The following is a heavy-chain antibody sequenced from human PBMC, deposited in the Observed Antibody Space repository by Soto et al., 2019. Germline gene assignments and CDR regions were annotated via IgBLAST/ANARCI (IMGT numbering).Heavy chain of an antibody. CDR1: GYTFTSYG. CDR2: ISAYNGNT. D-gene: IGHD1-1*01. V-gene: IGHV1-18*01. J-gene: IGHJ6*02. CDR3: ASLGGGRRDVNYYGMDV. Sequence: QVQLVQSGAEVKKPGASVKVSCKASGYTFTSYGISWVRQAPGQGLEWMGWISAYNGNTNYAQKLQGRVTMTTDTSXSXXYMELGSLRSDDTAVYYCASLGGGRRDVNYYGMDVWGQGTTVTVSS.